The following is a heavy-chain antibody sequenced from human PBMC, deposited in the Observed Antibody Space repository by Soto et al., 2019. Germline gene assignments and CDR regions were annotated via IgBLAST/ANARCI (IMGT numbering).Heavy chain of an antibody. CDR3: ARDRIGARPADYYYYYGMDV. V-gene: IGHV4-59*01. J-gene: IGHJ6*02. Sequence: SETLSLTCTVSGGSISSYYWSWIRQPPGKGLEWIGYIYYSGSTNYNPSLKSRVTISVDTSKNQFSLKLSSVTAADTAVYYCARDRIGARPADYYYYYGMDVWGQGTTVTVSS. CDR1: GGSISSYY. CDR2: IYYSGST. D-gene: IGHD6-6*01.